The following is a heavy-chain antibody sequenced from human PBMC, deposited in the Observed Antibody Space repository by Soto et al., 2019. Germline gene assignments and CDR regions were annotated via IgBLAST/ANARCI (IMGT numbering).Heavy chain of an antibody. J-gene: IGHJ4*02. V-gene: IGHV3-74*01. CDR3: VRTSLVVAAATREDY. Sequence: EVQLVESGGGLVQPGGSLRLSCAASGFTFSSYWMHWVRQAPGKGLVWVSRINSDGSSTSYADSVKGRVTISRDNAKNTLSLQMNSLRAEDTAVYYCVRTSLVVAAATREDYWGQGTLVTVSS. CDR2: INSDGSST. D-gene: IGHD2-15*01. CDR1: GFTFSSYW.